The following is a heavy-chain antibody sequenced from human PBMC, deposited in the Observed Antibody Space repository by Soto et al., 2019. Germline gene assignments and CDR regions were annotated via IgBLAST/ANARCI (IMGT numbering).Heavy chain of an antibody. Sequence: ASVKVSCKASGYTFTSYYMHWVRQAPGQGLEWMGIINPSGGSTSYAQKFQGRVTMTRDTSTSTVYMELSSPRSEDTAVYYCARDTSATVEMATISYFDYWGQGTLVTVSS. V-gene: IGHV1-46*01. CDR2: INPSGGST. D-gene: IGHD5-12*01. CDR1: GYTFTSYY. CDR3: ARDTSATVEMATISYFDY. J-gene: IGHJ4*02.